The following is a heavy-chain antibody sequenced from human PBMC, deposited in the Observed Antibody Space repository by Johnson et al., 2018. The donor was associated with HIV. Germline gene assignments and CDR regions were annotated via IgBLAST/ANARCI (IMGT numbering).Heavy chain of an antibody. D-gene: IGHD2-21*01. J-gene: IGHJ3*02. Sequence: QVQLVESGGGLVKPGGSLRLSCAASGFTFSDYYMSWIRQAPGKGLEWAAVISYDGSDKYYADSVKGRFTISRDNSKNTLYLQMNSLRAEDTAVYYCAKGPQGIATPDAFDIWGQGTMVTVSS. CDR2: ISYDGSDK. V-gene: IGHV3-30*18. CDR1: GFTFSDYY. CDR3: AKGPQGIATPDAFDI.